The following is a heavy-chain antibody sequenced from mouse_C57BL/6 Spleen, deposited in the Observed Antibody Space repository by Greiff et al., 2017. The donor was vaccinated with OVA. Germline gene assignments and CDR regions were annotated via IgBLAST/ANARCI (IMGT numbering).Heavy chain of an antibody. CDR2: IYPADSET. D-gene: IGHD1-1*01. Sequence: VKLQQPGAELVRPGSSVKLSCKASGYTFTSYWMDWVKQRPGQGLEWIGNIYPADSETHYNQKFKDKATLTVDKSSSTAYLQLSSLTSEDSAVYYCARSVYYYGYFDYWGQGTTLTVSS. V-gene: IGHV1-61*01. CDR1: GYTFTSYW. CDR3: ARSVYYYGYFDY. J-gene: IGHJ2*01.